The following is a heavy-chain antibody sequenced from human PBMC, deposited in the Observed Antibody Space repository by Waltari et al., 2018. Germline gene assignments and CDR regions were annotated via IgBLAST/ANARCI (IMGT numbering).Heavy chain of an antibody. Sequence: QVQRAESGGGVVQPGGSLRLSCAASGFTFSDYDMHWVRQAPGKGLDWVTLRTYDGMNKYYADSVKGRFTISRDDSKNTLHLQMNSLRDEDTAIYYCARERRGYYAEYWGQGTLVTVSS. V-gene: IGHV3-30*02. CDR3: ARERRGYYAEY. CDR2: RTYDGMNK. CDR1: GFTFSDYD. J-gene: IGHJ4*02.